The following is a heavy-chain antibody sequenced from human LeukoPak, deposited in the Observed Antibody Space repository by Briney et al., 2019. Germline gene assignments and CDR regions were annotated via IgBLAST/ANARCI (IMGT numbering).Heavy chain of an antibody. V-gene: IGHV3-21*01. CDR2: ISSSSSYI. Sequence: GCSLRLSCAVSGFTFCSFSMNWVRQAPGKGVEWVSSISSSSSYIFYADSVKGRFTISRDNAKNSLYLQMNRLRAEDTAVYYCARIRGYSYGYIDYWGQGTLVTVSS. CDR3: ARIRGYSYGYIDY. J-gene: IGHJ4*02. D-gene: IGHD5-18*01. CDR1: GFTFCSFS.